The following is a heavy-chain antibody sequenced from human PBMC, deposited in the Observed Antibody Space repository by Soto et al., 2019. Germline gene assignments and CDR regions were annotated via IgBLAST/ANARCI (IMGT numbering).Heavy chain of an antibody. V-gene: IGHV4-59*01. Sequence: QVQLQESGPGLVKPSETLSLICTVSGGSISGYYWSWIRQPPGKGLEYIGHIYYSGSTVYNPSLKRLVTISVHTSKNQFSLKMSSVTAADTAAYYCAKWQCTSCNCHTVDPWGQGARVTVSS. J-gene: IGHJ5*02. CDR3: AKWQCTSCNCHTVDP. CDR2: IYYSGST. CDR1: GGSISGYY. D-gene: IGHD2-2*01.